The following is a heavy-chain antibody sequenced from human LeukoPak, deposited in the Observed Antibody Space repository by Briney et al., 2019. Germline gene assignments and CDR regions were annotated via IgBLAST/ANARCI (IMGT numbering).Heavy chain of an antibody. J-gene: IGHJ6*02. CDR3: ARGGYSSGWYLGMDV. V-gene: IGHV1-18*01. D-gene: IGHD6-19*01. Sequence: ASVKVSCKASGYTFTSYGISWVRQAPGQGLEWMGWISAYNGNTNYAQKLQGRVTMTTDTSTSTAYMELRSLRSDDTAVYCCARGGYSSGWYLGMDVWGQGTAVTVSS. CDR1: GYTFTSYG. CDR2: ISAYNGNT.